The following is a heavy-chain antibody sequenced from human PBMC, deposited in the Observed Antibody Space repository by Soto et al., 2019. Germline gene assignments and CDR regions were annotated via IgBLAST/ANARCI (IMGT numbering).Heavy chain of an antibody. Sequence: EVQLLESGGGLVQPGGSLRLSCAASGFTFSSYAMSWVRQAPGKGLEWVSAISGSGGSTYYADSGKGRFTISRDNSKNTRYLQRNSRRAEDPAAYYCANPLGAGELSNWGQGTPVTVSS. D-gene: IGHD3-10*01. CDR3: ANPLGAGELSN. CDR2: ISGSGGST. CDR1: GFTFSSYA. J-gene: IGHJ4*02. V-gene: IGHV3-23*01.